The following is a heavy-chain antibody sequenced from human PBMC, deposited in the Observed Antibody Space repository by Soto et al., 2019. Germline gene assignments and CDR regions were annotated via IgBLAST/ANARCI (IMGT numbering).Heavy chain of an antibody. CDR1: GYTFSDYY. V-gene: IGHV1-2*02. CDR3: AREPATAKPEGVDF. CDR2: INPNSGGT. Sequence: VSVKVSCKASGYTFSDYYIHWVRQAPGQGLEWMGWINPNSGGTKYAPKFQGGVTMTRDTSITTAYMELSRLRSGDTAVYYCAREPATAKPEGVDFWGQGTLVTVSS. J-gene: IGHJ4*02. D-gene: IGHD1-1*01.